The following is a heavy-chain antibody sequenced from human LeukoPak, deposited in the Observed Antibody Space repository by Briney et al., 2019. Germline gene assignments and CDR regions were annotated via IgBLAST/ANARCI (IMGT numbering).Heavy chain of an antibody. CDR1: GFNFRSYS. CDR3: PSERAHSYGTFFDD. CDR2: ITSSRYI. J-gene: IGHJ4*02. V-gene: IGHV3-21*03. Sequence: GGSLRLSCAAYGFNFRSYSMDWHRQAPGKGLEWVSSITSSRYIYDADSVKGRFIISRDKDKNSLYLHMDDQRAEDRAVRVCPSERAHSYGTFFDDWGQGSLVTVSS. D-gene: IGHD5-18*01.